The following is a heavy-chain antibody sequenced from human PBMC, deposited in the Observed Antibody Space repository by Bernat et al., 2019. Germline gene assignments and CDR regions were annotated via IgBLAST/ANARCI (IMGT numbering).Heavy chain of an antibody. D-gene: IGHD6-13*01. V-gene: IGHV1-3*01. CDR3: ARVISSWYDNWFDP. CDR2: INAGNGNT. J-gene: IGHJ5*02. Sequence: QVQLVQSGAEVKKPGASVKVSCKASGYTFTSYAMHWVRQAPGQRLEWMGWINAGNGNTKYSQKFQGRVTITRDTSASTAYMELSSLRSEDTAVYYCARVISSWYDNWFDPWGQGTLVTASS. CDR1: GYTFTSYA.